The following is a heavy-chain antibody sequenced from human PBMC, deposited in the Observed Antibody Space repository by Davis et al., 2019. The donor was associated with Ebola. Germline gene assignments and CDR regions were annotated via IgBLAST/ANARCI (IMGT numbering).Heavy chain of an antibody. Sequence: MPSETLSLTCTVSGGSFSTYYWSWVRQPPGKGLEWVGYIYYSGTTHYNPSLRGRVTISVDTSKKHFSLKLGSVTAADTAVYYCARGNYGDYIVLYYYNMDVWGQGTTVTVSS. CDR1: GGSFSTYY. V-gene: IGHV4-59*01. CDR3: ARGNYGDYIVLYYYNMDV. CDR2: IYYSGTT. D-gene: IGHD4-17*01. J-gene: IGHJ6*02.